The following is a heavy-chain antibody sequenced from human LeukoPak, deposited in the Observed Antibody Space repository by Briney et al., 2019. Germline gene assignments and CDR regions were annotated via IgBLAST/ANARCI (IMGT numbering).Heavy chain of an antibody. CDR1: GFTFSSYG. CDR3: ARGPAYSSSWYFDY. D-gene: IGHD6-13*01. CDR2: IWYDGSNK. J-gene: IGHJ4*02. V-gene: IGHV3-33*01. Sequence: GGSLRLSCAASGFTFSSYGMHWVRQAPGKGLEWVAVIWYDGSNKYYADSVKGRFTISRDNSKNTLYLQMNSLRAEDTAAYYCARGPAYSSSWYFDYWGQGTLVTVSS.